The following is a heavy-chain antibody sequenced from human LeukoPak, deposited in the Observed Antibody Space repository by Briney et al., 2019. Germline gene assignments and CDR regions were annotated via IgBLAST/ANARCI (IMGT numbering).Heavy chain of an antibody. D-gene: IGHD3-16*02. Sequence: GGSLRLSCAASGFTFSSYSMNWVRQAPGKGLEWVANIKQDGSEKYYVDSVKGRFTISRDNAKNSLYLQMNSLRAEDTAVYYCARAYPSLYDYVWGSYRHDAFDIWGQGTMVTVSS. CDR3: ARAYPSLYDYVWGSYRHDAFDI. CDR2: IKQDGSEK. CDR1: GFTFSSYS. V-gene: IGHV3-7*01. J-gene: IGHJ3*02.